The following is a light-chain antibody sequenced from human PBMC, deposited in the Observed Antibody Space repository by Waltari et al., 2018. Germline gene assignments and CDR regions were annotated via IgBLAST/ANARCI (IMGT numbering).Light chain of an antibody. CDR2: EVT. J-gene: IGLJ2*01. CDR3: CSYAFHSLV. Sequence: QSALTQPASVSGSPGQSITISCTGTSSDVGRDNFVSWYQHHPGKAPKLIIYEVTKRPSGVSNRFSGSKSGNTASLTISGLLFEDEADYYCCSYAFHSLVFGGGTKLTVL. V-gene: IGLV2-23*02. CDR1: SSDVGRDNF.